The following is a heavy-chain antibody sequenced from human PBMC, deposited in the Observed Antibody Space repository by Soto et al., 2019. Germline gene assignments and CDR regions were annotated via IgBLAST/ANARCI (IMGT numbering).Heavy chain of an antibody. V-gene: IGHV3-7*01. CDR1: GFSFSTYW. Sequence: EVQLVESGGGLVQPGGSLRLSCAASGFSFSTYWMTWVRQAPGKGLEWVANIKPDGSQKYYVDSVKGRFTLSRDIAKRSVYLQMDSLRVEDADLYFCAVRYADYWGQGALVTVSS. CDR3: AVRYADY. D-gene: IGHD2-2*01. J-gene: IGHJ4*02. CDR2: IKPDGSQK.